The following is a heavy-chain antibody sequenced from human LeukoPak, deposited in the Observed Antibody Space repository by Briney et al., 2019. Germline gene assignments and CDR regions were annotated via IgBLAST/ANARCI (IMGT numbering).Heavy chain of an antibody. CDR2: ISAYNGNT. D-gene: IGHD2-2*02. CDR3: ASGARGYCSSTSCYKDYYYYYMDV. V-gene: IGHV1-18*01. CDR1: GYTFTSYG. Sequence: ASVKVSCKASGYTFTSYGISWVPQAPAQGREWMGWISAYNGNTNYAQKPQGRDTMTTDTSTSTAYMELRSLRSDDTAVYYCASGARGYCSSTSCYKDYYYYYMDVWGKGTTVTVSS. J-gene: IGHJ6*03.